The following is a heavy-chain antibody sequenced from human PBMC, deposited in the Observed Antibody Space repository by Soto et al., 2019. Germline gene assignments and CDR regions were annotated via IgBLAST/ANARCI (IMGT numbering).Heavy chain of an antibody. Sequence: QVQLVESGGGVVQPGRSLRLSCAASGFTFSSYAMHWVRQAPGKGLEWVAVISYDGSNKYYADSVKGRFTISRDNSKNTLYLQMNSLRAEDTAVYYCARDKWGFQTGPFDIWGQGTMVTVSS. J-gene: IGHJ3*02. CDR2: ISYDGSNK. CDR3: ARDKWGFQTGPFDI. V-gene: IGHV3-30-3*01. D-gene: IGHD3-9*01. CDR1: GFTFSSYA.